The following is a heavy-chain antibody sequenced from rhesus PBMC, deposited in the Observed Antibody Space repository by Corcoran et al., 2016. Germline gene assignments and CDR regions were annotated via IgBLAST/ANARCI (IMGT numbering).Heavy chain of an antibody. D-gene: IGHD2-27*01. V-gene: IGHV4S11*01. CDR1: GGSISINY. Sequence: QVQLQESGPGLVKPLETLSLTCAVSGGSISINYWTWLRPPPGPGLEWIGYIYGSGSSNKYNPSLKSRVTRSLDTSKKQFSLKLTSVTAADTAVYYCARDAMRFTPTNSLDVWGRGVLVTVSS. J-gene: IGHJ5-2*02. CDR2: IYGSGSSN. CDR3: ARDAMRFTPTNSLDV.